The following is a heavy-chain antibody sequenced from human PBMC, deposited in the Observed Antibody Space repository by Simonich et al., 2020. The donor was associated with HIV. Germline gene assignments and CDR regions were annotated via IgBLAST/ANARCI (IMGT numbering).Heavy chain of an antibody. J-gene: IGHJ4*02. D-gene: IGHD6-13*01. CDR2: INPSGGST. CDR3: AREGSSWYYFDY. Sequence: QVQLVQSGAEVKKPGASVKVSCKASGYTFTSLYMHWVRQAPGQGLEWKGIINPSGGSTSYAQRFQGRVTMTRDTSTSTVYMELSSLRSEDTAVYYCAREGSSWYYFDYWGQGTLVTVSS. V-gene: IGHV1-46*01. CDR1: GYTFTSLY.